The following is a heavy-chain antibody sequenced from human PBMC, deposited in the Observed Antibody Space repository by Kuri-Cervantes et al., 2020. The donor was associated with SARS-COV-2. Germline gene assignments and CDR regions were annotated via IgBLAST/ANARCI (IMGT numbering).Heavy chain of an antibody. D-gene: IGHD1-26*01. CDR1: GYTFTGYY. J-gene: IGHJ4*02. V-gene: IGHV1-2*02. Sequence: ASVKVSCKASGYTFTGYYMHWVRQAPGRGLEWMGWINPNSGGTNYAQKFQGRVTMTRDTSISTAYMELSRLRSDDTAVYYCARVRYIVGATETYYFDYWGQGTLVTVSS. CDR2: INPNSGGT. CDR3: ARVRYIVGATETYYFDY.